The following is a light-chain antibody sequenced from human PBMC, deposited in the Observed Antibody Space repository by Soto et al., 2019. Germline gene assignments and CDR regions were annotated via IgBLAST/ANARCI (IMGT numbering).Light chain of an antibody. CDR3: SSYMRSSTVV. V-gene: IGLV2-14*03. Sequence: QSVLTQPASVSGSPGQSITISCTGTSSDVGGYNYVSWYQQHPGKAPKVVIYDVSNRPSGVSNRFSGSKSGNTASLTISGLQAEDEADYYCSSYMRSSTVVFGGGTKLTVL. J-gene: IGLJ2*01. CDR2: DVS. CDR1: SSDVGGYNY.